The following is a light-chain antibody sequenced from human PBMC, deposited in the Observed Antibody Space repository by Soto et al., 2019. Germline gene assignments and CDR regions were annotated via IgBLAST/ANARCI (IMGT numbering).Light chain of an antibody. CDR3: HQSYSTPQT. CDR1: QNIANF. J-gene: IGKJ4*01. CDR2: AAS. V-gene: IGKV1-39*01. Sequence: DIHMTQSRSSVSASVGDRVTISCRATQNIANFLNCYQQKPGKAPKLLIHAASSFQTGASTRFTGTGSGTDFNLTINSLHPEDFATYYCHQSYSTPQTFGGGTKVDIK.